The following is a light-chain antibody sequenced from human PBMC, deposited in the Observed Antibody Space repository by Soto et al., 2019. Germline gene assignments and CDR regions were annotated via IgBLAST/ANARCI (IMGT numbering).Light chain of an antibody. Sequence: DIQMTQYPSSLSASVGDRVTITCRASQAIRNDLGWYQQEPGKAPKRLIYSASTLESGVPPRFSGSGSGTEFTPTISSLQPEDFATYFCLQRHTRPYSFGQGTRLDFK. CDR2: SAS. V-gene: IGKV1-17*01. CDR1: QAIRND. J-gene: IGKJ2*03. CDR3: LQRHTRPYS.